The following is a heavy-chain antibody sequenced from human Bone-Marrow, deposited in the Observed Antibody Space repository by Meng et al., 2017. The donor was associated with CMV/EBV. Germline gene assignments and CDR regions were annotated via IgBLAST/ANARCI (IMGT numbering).Heavy chain of an antibody. CDR3: AKGDQQVAARYFDY. D-gene: IGHD6-6*01. Sequence: GESLKISCAASGFTFSSYSMNWVRQPPGKGLEWVSTISGSDHSTYYAGSVKGRFTISRDNSKNTLYLQVNSLRAEDTAVYYCAKGDQQVAARYFDYWGQGTLVTVSS. CDR1: GFTFSSYS. V-gene: IGHV3-23*01. CDR2: ISGSDHST. J-gene: IGHJ4*02.